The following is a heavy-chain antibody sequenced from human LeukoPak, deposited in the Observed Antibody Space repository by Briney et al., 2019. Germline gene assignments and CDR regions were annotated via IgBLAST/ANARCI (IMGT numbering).Heavy chain of an antibody. CDR2: ISGSATTT. CDR1: GFTFSDYY. J-gene: IGHJ6*03. Sequence: GGSLRLSCAASGFTFSDYYMSWIRQAPGKGLEWVSFISGSATTTYYVDSVKGRFTISRDNAKNTLYLQMNSLRAEDTAVYYCARLGSRGDYYMDVWGKGTTVTVSS. CDR3: ARLGSRGDYYMDV. D-gene: IGHD3-10*01. V-gene: IGHV3-11*04.